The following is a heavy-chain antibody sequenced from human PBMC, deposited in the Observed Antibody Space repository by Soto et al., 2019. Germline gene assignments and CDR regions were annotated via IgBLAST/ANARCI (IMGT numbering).Heavy chain of an antibody. CDR3: ASDVTASQEGY. V-gene: IGHV3-30-3*01. CDR2: ISYDGSNK. Sequence: QVQLVESGGGVVQPGRSLRLSCAASGFTFSSYAMHWVRQAPGMGLEWVAVISYDGSNKYYADSVKGRFTISRDNSKNKLYLQMNSVRAEDTAEYYCASDVTASQEGYWGQGTLVTVCS. D-gene: IGHD4-4*01. J-gene: IGHJ4*02. CDR1: GFTFSSYA.